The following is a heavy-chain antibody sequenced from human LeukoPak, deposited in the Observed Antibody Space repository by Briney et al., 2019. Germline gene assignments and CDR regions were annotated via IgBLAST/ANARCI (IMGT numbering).Heavy chain of an antibody. Sequence: GGSLRLSCAASGFTFRNYAMSWVRQAPGKGLEWVSAVSGRDDSTYYADSVKGRFTISGDNSKNTLYLQMNSLRAEDTAVYYCAKWGDYDILTGYYDSDYWGQGTLVTVSS. CDR3: AKWGDYDILTGYYDSDY. CDR1: GFTFRNYA. CDR2: VSGRDDST. V-gene: IGHV3-23*01. J-gene: IGHJ4*02. D-gene: IGHD3-9*01.